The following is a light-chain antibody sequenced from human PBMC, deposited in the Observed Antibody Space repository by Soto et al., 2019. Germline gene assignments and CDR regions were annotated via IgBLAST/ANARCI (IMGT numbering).Light chain of an antibody. V-gene: IGKV3-11*01. CDR1: QSVSSY. CDR2: DAS. CDR3: QQRSNWPLT. J-gene: IGKJ4*01. Sequence: EIVLTQSPATLSLSPGERATLSCRASQSVSSYLAWYQQKPGQAPRLLIYDASNRATGIPARFSGSGSGTDFTLTISSLEPEDFEVYYCQQRSNWPLTLGGGTNVDI.